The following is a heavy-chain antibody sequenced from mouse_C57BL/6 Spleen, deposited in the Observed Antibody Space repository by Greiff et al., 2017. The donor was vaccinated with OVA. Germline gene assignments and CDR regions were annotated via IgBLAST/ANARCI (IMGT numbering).Heavy chain of an antibody. Sequence: QVKLKQPGAELVRPGSSVKLSCKASGYTFTSYWMHWVKQRPIQGLEWIGNIDPSDSETHYNQKFKDKATLTVDKSSSTAYMQLSSLTSEDSAVYYCAREGGYYSNYPAWFAYWGQGTLVTVSA. V-gene: IGHV1-52*01. CDR2: IDPSDSET. CDR3: AREGGYYSNYPAWFAY. D-gene: IGHD2-5*01. J-gene: IGHJ3*01. CDR1: GYTFTSYW.